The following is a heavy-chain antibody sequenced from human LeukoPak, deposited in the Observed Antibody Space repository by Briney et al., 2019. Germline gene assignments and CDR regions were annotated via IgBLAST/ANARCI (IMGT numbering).Heavy chain of an antibody. D-gene: IGHD3-10*01. CDR3: ARADTYYGSGSYFYYFDY. J-gene: IGHJ4*02. CDR1: GGSISSYY. CDR2: IYYSGST. V-gene: IGHV4-59*01. Sequence: SETLSLTCTVSGGSISSYYWSRIRQPPGKGLEWIGYIYYSGSTKYNPSLKSRVTVSEDTSKNQFSLKLSSVTAADTAVYYCARADTYYGSGSYFYYFDYWGQGTLVTVSS.